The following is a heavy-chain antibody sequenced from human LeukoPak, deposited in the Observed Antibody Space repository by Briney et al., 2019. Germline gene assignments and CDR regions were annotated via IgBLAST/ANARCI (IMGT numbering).Heavy chain of an antibody. CDR1: GYTFTSYD. D-gene: IGHD4-23*01. V-gene: IGHV1-8*01. J-gene: IGHJ5*02. CDR2: MNPNSGNT. CDR3: ARAVVDPEGRFDP. Sequence: ASVRVSCKASGYTFTSYDINWVRQATGQGLEWMGWMNPNSGNTGYAQKFQGRVTMTRNTSISTAYMELSSLRSEDTAVYYCARAVVDPEGRFDPWGQGTLVTVSS.